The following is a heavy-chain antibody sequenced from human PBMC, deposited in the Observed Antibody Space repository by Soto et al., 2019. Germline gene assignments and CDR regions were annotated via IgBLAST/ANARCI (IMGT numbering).Heavy chain of an antibody. J-gene: IGHJ6*02. V-gene: IGHV2-5*02. CDR2: IYWDDDE. CDR3: VHRNQLYSYGSEGEDHMDV. CDR1: GFSRSTSGVG. D-gene: IGHD3-10*01. Sequence: QITLKESGPTLVKPTQTLTLTCTFSGFSRSTSGVGVGWIRQPPGNALEWLALIYWDDDERYSPSLRSRVIISKDTSRNLVVYTMTAMDPVDTATYYCVHRNQLYSYGSEGEDHMDVWGQVTTVTVSS.